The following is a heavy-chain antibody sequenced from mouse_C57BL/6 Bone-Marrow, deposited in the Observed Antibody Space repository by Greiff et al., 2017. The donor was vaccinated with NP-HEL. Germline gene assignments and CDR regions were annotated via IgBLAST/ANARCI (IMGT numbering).Heavy chain of an antibody. J-gene: IGHJ3*01. V-gene: IGHV1-76*01. CDR2: IYPGSGNT. D-gene: IGHD1-1*01. Sequence: QVQLQQSGAELVRPGASVKLSCKASGYTFTDYYINWVKQRPGQGLEWIARIYPGSGNTYYNEKFKGKATLTAEKSSSTAYMQLSSLTSEDSAVYFCARSATGFAYWGQGTLVTVSA. CDR1: GYTFTDYY. CDR3: ARSATGFAY.